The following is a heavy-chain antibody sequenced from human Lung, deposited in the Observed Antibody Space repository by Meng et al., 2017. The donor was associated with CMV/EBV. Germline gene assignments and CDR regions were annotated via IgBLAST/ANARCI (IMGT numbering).Heavy chain of an antibody. Sequence: QGQRQESGPGLVKPSGTLSLTCGVSGVSISSNIRWTWVRQPPGKGLEWIGDIDDSGSTNYNPSLNSRISISLDKSKNHFSLKVNSVTAADTAVYYCARGKQDAWELLAYWGQGALVTVS. V-gene: IGHV4-4*02. CDR3: ARGKQDAWELLAY. D-gene: IGHD1-26*01. J-gene: IGHJ4*02. CDR2: IDDSGST. CDR1: GVSISSNIR.